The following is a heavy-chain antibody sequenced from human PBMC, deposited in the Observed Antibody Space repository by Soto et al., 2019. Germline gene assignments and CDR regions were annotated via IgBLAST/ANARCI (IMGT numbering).Heavy chain of an antibody. Sequence: QVQLVESGGGVVQPGRSLRLSCAASGLTFSRYGMHWVRQAPGKGLECVAIIPYDGSYKYYADSVKGRFTISRDNSKNTRYMQMDSLRAEDTAVYSCATLNYGGDEYGGQGTLVTVSS. CDR3: ATLNYGGDEY. CDR1: GLTFSRYG. D-gene: IGHD4-17*01. J-gene: IGHJ4*02. V-gene: IGHV3-30*03. CDR2: IPYDGSYK.